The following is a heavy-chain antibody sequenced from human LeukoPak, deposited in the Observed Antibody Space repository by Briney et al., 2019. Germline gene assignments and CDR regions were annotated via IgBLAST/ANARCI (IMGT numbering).Heavy chain of an antibody. CDR3: ARDRTSLWELIQGRWFDP. V-gene: IGHV4-4*07. D-gene: IGHD1-26*01. J-gene: IGHJ5*02. CDR2: IYTRGST. Sequence: SETLSLTCTVSGGSFSSYYWSWIRQPAGKGLEWIGRIYTRGSTNYNHSLKSRVIMSVDTSKNQFSLKLSSVTAADTAVYYCARDRTSLWELIQGRWFDPWGQGTLVTVSS. CDR1: GGSFSSYY.